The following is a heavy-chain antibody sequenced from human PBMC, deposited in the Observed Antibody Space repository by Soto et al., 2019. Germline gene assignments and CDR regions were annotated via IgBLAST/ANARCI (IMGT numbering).Heavy chain of an antibody. CDR2: IYSGGST. D-gene: IGHD5-18*01. CDR1: GFTVSSNY. J-gene: IGHJ6*02. Sequence: GGSLRLSCAASGFTVSSNYMSWVRQAPGKGLEWVSVIYSGGSTYYADSVKGRFTISRDNSKNTLYLQMNSLRAEDTAVYYCARDRYSYGPLSGMDAWGQGTTVTVSS. V-gene: IGHV3-53*01. CDR3: ARDRYSYGPLSGMDA.